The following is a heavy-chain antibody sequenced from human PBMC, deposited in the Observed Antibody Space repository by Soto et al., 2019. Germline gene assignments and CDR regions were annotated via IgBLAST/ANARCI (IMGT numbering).Heavy chain of an antibody. CDR3: ARDLPCGGDCYSLY. Sequence: GGSLRLSCAASGFTFSSYGMHWVRQAPGKGLEWVAVIWYDGSNKYYADSVKGRFTISRDNSKNTLYLQMNSLRAEDTAVYYCARDLPCGGDCYSLYWGQGTLVTVSS. V-gene: IGHV3-33*01. CDR2: IWYDGSNK. D-gene: IGHD2-21*02. J-gene: IGHJ4*02. CDR1: GFTFSSYG.